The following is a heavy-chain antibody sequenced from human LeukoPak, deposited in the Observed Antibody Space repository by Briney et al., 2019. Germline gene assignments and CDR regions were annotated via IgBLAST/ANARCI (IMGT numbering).Heavy chain of an antibody. J-gene: IGHJ4*02. Sequence: SETLSLTCTVSGGSISSYYWSWIRQPPGKGLEWIGYIYSSGSTNYNPSLKSRITISVDTSKNQFSLKLSSVTAADTAVYYCARSAYCGGHCWYYFDYWGQGSLVTVSS. CDR3: ARSAYCGGHCWYYFDY. CDR2: IYSSGST. V-gene: IGHV4-59*01. CDR1: GGSISSYY. D-gene: IGHD2-21*02.